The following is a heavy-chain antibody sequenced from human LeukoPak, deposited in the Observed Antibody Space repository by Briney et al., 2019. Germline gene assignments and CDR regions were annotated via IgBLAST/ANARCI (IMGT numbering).Heavy chain of an antibody. V-gene: IGHV2-5*01. D-gene: IGHD2-2*01. J-gene: IGHJ4*02. CDR3: AHGPGGCSSSTSCLYYFDY. CDR1: GFSLSTSGVG. CDR2: IYWNDDK. Sequence: SGPTLVNPTQTLTLTCTFSGFSLSTSGVGVGWIRQPPGKALECLALIYWNDDKRYSPSLKSRLTITKDTSKNQVVLTMTNMDPVDTATYYCAHGPGGCSSSTSCLYYFDYWGQGTLVTVSS.